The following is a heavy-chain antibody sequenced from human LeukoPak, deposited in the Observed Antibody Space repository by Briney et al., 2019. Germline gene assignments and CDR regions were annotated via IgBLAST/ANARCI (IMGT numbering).Heavy chain of an antibody. CDR1: GGSISSYY. J-gene: IGHJ4*02. CDR2: LYTSGST. Sequence: SETLSLTCTVSGGSISSYYWSWIRQPAGKGLEWIGRLYTSGSTNYNPSLKGRVTMSVDTSKNQFSLQLSSVTAADTAVYYCARGRGSSWYYFNYWGQGTLVTVSS. CDR3: ARGRGSSWYYFNY. V-gene: IGHV4-4*07. D-gene: IGHD6-13*01.